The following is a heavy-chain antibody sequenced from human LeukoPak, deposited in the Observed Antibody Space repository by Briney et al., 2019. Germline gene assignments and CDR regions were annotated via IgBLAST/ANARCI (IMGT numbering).Heavy chain of an antibody. CDR2: ISSSSSYI. J-gene: IGHJ4*02. CDR3: ARDPSFGELSSYFDY. D-gene: IGHD3-10*01. Sequence: GGSLRLSCAASGFTFSSYSMNWVRQAPGKGLEWVSSISSSSSYIYYADSVKGRFTISRDNAKNSLYLQMNSLRAEDTAVYYCARDPSFGELSSYFDYWGQGTLVTVSS. V-gene: IGHV3-21*01. CDR1: GFTFSSYS.